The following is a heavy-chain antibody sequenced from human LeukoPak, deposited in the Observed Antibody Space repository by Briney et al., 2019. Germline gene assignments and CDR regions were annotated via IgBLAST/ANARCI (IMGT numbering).Heavy chain of an antibody. Sequence: PGRSLRLSCAASGFTFDDYAMHWVRQAPGKGLEWVSGISWNSGSIGYADSVKGRFTISRDNAKNSLYLQMNSLRAEDMALYYCAKDYHSYGSGYFDYWGQGTLVTVSS. CDR1: GFTFDDYA. V-gene: IGHV3-9*03. J-gene: IGHJ4*02. CDR2: ISWNSGSI. D-gene: IGHD5-18*01. CDR3: AKDYHSYGSGYFDY.